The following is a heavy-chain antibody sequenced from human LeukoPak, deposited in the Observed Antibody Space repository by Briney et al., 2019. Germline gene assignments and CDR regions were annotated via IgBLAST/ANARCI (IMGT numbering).Heavy chain of an antibody. V-gene: IGHV1-18*01. CDR1: GYSFTSFG. Sequence: ASVKVSCKASGYSFTSFGISWLRQAPGQGLEWMGWISAYNGKTNYAQKLQGRVTMTTDTSTNTAYMELTSLRSDDTAVYYCARADEVLLWFGDLDYWGQGTLVTVSS. CDR3: ARADEVLLWFGDLDY. J-gene: IGHJ4*02. D-gene: IGHD3-10*01. CDR2: ISAYNGKT.